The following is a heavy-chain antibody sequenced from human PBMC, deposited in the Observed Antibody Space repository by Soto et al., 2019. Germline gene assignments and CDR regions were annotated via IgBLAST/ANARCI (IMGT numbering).Heavy chain of an antibody. V-gene: IGHV1-46*01. CDR3: ATRAPVHY. CDR2: ISPDGGRT. Sequence: GAVKIPCKASGYTFTTYYIHWVRQAPGQGLEVRGIISPDGGRTSYSQKYQGSGTMTRXXXXXXVXMXLXXXRSEDTAVYYCATRAPVHYWGQGTLDTVSS. D-gene: IGHD1-26*01. CDR1: GYTFTTYY. J-gene: IGHJ4*02.